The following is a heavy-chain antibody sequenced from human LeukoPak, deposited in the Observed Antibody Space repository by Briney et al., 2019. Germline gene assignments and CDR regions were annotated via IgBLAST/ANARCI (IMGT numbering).Heavy chain of an antibody. J-gene: IGHJ5*02. CDR1: GYTFTGCY. CDR2: INPNSGGT. V-gene: IGHV1-2*02. CDR3: AREGRITIFGVATRGWFDP. D-gene: IGHD3-3*01. Sequence: ASVKAFCKASGYTFTGCYLHWVRQAPGQGLEWMGWINPNSGGTNYAQKFQGRVTMTRDTSISTAYMELSRLRSDDTAVYYCAREGRITIFGVATRGWFDPWGQGTLVTVSS.